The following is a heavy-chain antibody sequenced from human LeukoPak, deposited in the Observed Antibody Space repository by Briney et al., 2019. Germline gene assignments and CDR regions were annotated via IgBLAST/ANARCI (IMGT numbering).Heavy chain of an antibody. V-gene: IGHV4-59*08. CDR2: IYYSGST. D-gene: IGHD4-11*01. J-gene: IGHJ3*02. Sequence: PSETLSLTCTVSGGSISSYYWSWIRQPPGKGLEWIGYIYYSGSTNYNPSLKSRVTISVDTSKNQFSLKLSSVTAADTAVYYCARHLARDRLPDAFDIWGQGTMVTVSS. CDR3: ARHLARDRLPDAFDI. CDR1: GGSISSYY.